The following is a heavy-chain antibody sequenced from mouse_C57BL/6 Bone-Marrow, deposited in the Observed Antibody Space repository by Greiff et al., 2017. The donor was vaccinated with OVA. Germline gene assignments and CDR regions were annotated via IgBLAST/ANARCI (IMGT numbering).Heavy chain of an antibody. Sequence: QVQLQQPGAELVRPGSSVKLSCKASGYTFTSYWMHWVKQRPIQGLEWIGNIDPSDSETHYNQKFKDKATLTVDKSSSTAYMQLSSLTSEASAFCSCASLYCWYFDVWGTGTTVTVSS. J-gene: IGHJ1*03. D-gene: IGHD2-3*01. V-gene: IGHV1-52*01. CDR3: ASLYCWYFDV. CDR1: GYTFTSYW. CDR2: IDPSDSET.